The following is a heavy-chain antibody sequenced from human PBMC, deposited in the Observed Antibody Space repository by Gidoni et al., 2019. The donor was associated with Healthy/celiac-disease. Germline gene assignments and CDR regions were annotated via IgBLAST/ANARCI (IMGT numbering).Heavy chain of an antibody. Sequence: EVQLLESGGCLGQPGGSLRLSCAASGFTFSIYAMSWVRQAPGKGLGWVSAISVSGGSTYYADSGKGRFTISRDNTKNTLYLQMNSLRAEETAVYYCAKDPSGYSYGDLEFDPWGQGTLVTVSS. CDR3: AKDPSGYSYGDLEFDP. CDR2: ISVSGGST. V-gene: IGHV3-23*01. D-gene: IGHD5-18*01. J-gene: IGHJ5*02. CDR1: GFTFSIYA.